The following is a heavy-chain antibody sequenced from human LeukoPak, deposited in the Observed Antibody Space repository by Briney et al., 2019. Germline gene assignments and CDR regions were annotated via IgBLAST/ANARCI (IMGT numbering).Heavy chain of an antibody. CDR2: IYTSGST. Sequence: SETLSLTCFVSGGSISSGSYYWSWIRLPAGKRLEWIGRIYTSGSTNYNPSLKSRVTMSVDTSKNQFSLKLSSVIAADTAVYYCARGLWSGYPPCYYHMDVWGKGTTVTVSS. CDR3: ARGLWSGYPPCYYHMDV. D-gene: IGHD3-3*01. V-gene: IGHV4-61*02. CDR1: GGSISSGSYY. J-gene: IGHJ6*03.